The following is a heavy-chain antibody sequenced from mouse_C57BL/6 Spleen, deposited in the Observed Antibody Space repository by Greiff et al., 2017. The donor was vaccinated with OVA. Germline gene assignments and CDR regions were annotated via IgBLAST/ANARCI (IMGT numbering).Heavy chain of an antibody. CDR2: IDPSDSYT. CDR3: ARYTFYYFDY. Sequence: QVQLQQPGAELVMPGASVKLSCKASGYTFTSYWMHWVKQRPGQGLEWIGEIDPSDSYTNYNQKFKGKSTLTVDKSSSTAYMQLSSLTSEDSAVYYCARYTFYYFDYWGQGTTLTVSS. CDR1: GYTFTSYW. J-gene: IGHJ2*01. V-gene: IGHV1-69*01.